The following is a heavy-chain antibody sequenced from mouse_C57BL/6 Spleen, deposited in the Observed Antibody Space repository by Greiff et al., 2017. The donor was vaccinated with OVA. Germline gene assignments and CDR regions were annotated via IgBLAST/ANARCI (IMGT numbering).Heavy chain of an antibody. CDR1: GYTFTSYT. V-gene: IGHV1-4*01. J-gene: IGHJ2*01. CDR2: INPSSGYT. CDR3: ARSVYFDY. Sequence: VQLQQSGAELARPGASVKMSCKASGYTFTSYTMHWVKQRPGQGLEWIGYINPSSGYTKYNQKFKDKATLTADKSSSTAYMQLSSLTSEDTAVYYCARSVYFDYWGQGTTLTVSS.